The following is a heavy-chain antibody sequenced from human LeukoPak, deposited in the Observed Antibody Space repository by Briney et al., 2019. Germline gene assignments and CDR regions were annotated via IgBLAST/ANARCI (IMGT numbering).Heavy chain of an antibody. J-gene: IGHJ4*02. D-gene: IGHD3-22*01. CDR2: IYYSGST. CDR1: GGSISSGDYY. Sequence: PSETLSPTCTVSGGSISSGDYYWSWIRQPPGKGLEWIGYIYYSGSTYYNPSLKSRVTISVDTSKNQFSLKLSSVTAADTAVYYCASTQTMIEFDYWGQGTLVTVSS. V-gene: IGHV4-30-4*01. CDR3: ASTQTMIEFDY.